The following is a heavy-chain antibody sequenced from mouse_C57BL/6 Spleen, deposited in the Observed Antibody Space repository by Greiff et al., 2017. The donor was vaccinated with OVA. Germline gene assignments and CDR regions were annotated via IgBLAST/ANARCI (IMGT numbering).Heavy chain of an antibody. D-gene: IGHD3-3*01. J-gene: IGHJ1*03. CDR3: VRHRDVYWYFDV. Sequence: EVNLVESGGGLVQPKGSLKLSCAASGFSFHTYAMNWVRQAPGKGLEWVARIRSKSNNYATYYADSVKDRFTISRDDSESMLYLQMNNLKTEDTAMYYCVRHRDVYWYFDVWGTGTTVTVSS. CDR1: GFSFHTYA. CDR2: IRSKSNNYAT. V-gene: IGHV10-1*01.